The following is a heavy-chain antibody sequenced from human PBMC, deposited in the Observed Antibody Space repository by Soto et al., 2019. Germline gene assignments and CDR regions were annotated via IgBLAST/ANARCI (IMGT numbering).Heavy chain of an antibody. V-gene: IGHV3-30*18. J-gene: IGHJ5*02. D-gene: IGHD5-18*01. CDR1: GFTFSSYG. CDR3: AKRGYGRYNWFDP. CDR2: ISYDGSNK. Sequence: GGSLRLSCAASGFTFSSYGMHWVRQAPGKGLEWVAVISYDGSNKYYADSVKGRFTISRDNSKNTLYLQMNSLRAEDTAVYYCAKRGYGRYNWFDPWDQGALVTVSS.